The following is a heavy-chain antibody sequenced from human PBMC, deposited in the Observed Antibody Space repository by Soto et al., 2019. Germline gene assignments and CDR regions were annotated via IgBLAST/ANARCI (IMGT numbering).Heavy chain of an antibody. Sequence: GGSLRLSCAASGFTFSSYGMHWVRQAPGKGLEWVAVIWYDGSNKYYADSVKGRFTISRDNSKNTLYLQMNSLRAEDTAVYYCARDRPTSLVATGLVDYWGQGTLVTVSS. CDR1: GFTFSSYG. J-gene: IGHJ4*02. D-gene: IGHD5-12*01. CDR3: ARDRPTSLVATGLVDY. V-gene: IGHV3-33*01. CDR2: IWYDGSNK.